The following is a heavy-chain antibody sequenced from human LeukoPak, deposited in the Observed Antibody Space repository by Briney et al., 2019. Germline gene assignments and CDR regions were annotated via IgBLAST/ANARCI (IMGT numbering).Heavy chain of an antibody. CDR3: ARREPASCSGVDCYSPDL. V-gene: IGHV3-33*01. Sequence: QTGGSLRLSCAASGFTFSSYGMHWVRQAPGKGLEWVAVIWYDGSNKYYADSVKGRFTISRDNSKNTLYLQMNSLRDEDTAVYYCARREPASCSGVDCYSPDLWGQGTLVTVSA. J-gene: IGHJ5*02. CDR1: GFTFSSYG. CDR2: IWYDGSNK. D-gene: IGHD2-21*02.